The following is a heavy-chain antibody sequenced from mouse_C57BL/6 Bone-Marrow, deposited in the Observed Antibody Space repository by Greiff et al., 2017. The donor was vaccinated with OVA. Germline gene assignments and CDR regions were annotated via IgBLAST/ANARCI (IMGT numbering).Heavy chain of an antibody. CDR3: AREIYYYGSRGGRNY. CDR1: GYSITSGYY. J-gene: IGHJ4*01. Sequence: EVKLQESGPGLVKPSQSLSLTCSVTGYSITSGYYWNWIRQFPGNKLEWMGYISYDGSNNYNPSLKNRISITRDTSKNQFFLKLNSVTTEDTATYYCAREIYYYGSRGGRNYWGQGTSVTVSS. V-gene: IGHV3-6*01. CDR2: ISYDGSN. D-gene: IGHD1-1*01.